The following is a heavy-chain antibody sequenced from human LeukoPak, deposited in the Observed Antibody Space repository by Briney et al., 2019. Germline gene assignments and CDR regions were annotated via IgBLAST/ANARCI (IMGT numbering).Heavy chain of an antibody. CDR3: ANSLSTIWWDLGGY. J-gene: IGHJ4*02. V-gene: IGHV3-30*18. CDR1: GFTFSDSG. Sequence: GGSLRLSCVVSGFTFSDSGMHWVRQAPGKGLEWVAITSYDGSNQYYADSVKGRFTISRDNSKNTLYLQMNSLRAEDTAVYYCANSLSTIWWDLGGYWGQGTLVTVSS. CDR2: TSYDGSNQ. D-gene: IGHD3-16*01.